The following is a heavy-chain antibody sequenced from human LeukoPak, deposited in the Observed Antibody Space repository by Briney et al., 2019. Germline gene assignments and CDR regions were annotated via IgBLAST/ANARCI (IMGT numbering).Heavy chain of an antibody. J-gene: IGHJ3*02. CDR3: ARGTPLYCSGGSCYSTYAFDI. CDR2: ISAYNGNT. V-gene: IGHV1-18*01. CDR1: GYTFTSYG. D-gene: IGHD2-15*01. Sequence: ASVKVSCKASGYTFTSYGISWVRQAPGQGLEWMGWISAYNGNTNYAQKLQGRVTMTTDTSTSTAYMELRSLRSDDAAVYYCARGTPLYCSGGSCYSTYAFDIWGQGTMVTVSS.